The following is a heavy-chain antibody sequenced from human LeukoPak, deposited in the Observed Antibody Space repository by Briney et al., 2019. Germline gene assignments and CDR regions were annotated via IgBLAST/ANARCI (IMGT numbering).Heavy chain of an antibody. CDR2: MYNSGST. CDR1: GGSISSSNYY. Sequence: SETLSLTCTVSGGSISSSNYYWGWIRQPPGKGLEWTGSMYNSGSTYYNPSLKSRATISINTSKNQFSLKLTSVTAADTAVYYCARQGIAVLWGQGTLVTVSS. CDR3: ARQGIAVL. J-gene: IGHJ4*02. D-gene: IGHD6-19*01. V-gene: IGHV4-39*01.